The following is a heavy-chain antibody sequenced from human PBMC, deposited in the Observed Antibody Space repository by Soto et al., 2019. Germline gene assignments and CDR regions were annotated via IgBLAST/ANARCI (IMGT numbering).Heavy chain of an antibody. CDR2: ISGSGVST. J-gene: IGHJ4*02. Sequence: EVQLLESGGGLVQPGGSLRLSCAASGFTFTNYAMSWVRQAPGKGLEWVSAISGSGVSTYYADSVKGRFTISRDNSKNTVYLQMSSLRAEDTAIYYCAVPAIAAAGKTGFDYWGQGTLVTVSS. CDR3: AVPAIAAAGKTGFDY. V-gene: IGHV3-23*01. D-gene: IGHD6-13*01. CDR1: GFTFTNYA.